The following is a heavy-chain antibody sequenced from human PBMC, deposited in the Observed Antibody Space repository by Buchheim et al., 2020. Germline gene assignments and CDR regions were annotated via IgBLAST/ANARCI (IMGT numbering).Heavy chain of an antibody. Sequence: EVQLVESGGGLVQPGGSLRLSCAASGFIFRNYWMHWVRQAPGKGLVWVSRIDSDGSSTIYAASVKGRFTISRDNAKTLVFLQMSSLRADDTAVYYCATNDASGSFWGQGTL. CDR1: GFIFRNYW. J-gene: IGHJ4*02. CDR2: IDSDGSST. CDR3: ATNDASGSF. V-gene: IGHV3-74*01. D-gene: IGHD3-22*01.